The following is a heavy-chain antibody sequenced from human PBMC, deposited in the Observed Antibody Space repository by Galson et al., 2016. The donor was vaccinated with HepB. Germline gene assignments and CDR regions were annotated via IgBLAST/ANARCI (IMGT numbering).Heavy chain of an antibody. J-gene: IGHJ4*02. CDR2: IYSGGRT. CDR1: GFTVSSNY. Sequence: SLRLSCAASGFTVSSNYMSWVRQAPGKGLEWVSLIYSGGRTSYADSVKGRFTISRDTSKNTVYLQMNSLRADDTAVYYCAPGNSGVRGYWGQGTLVIVSS. V-gene: IGHV3-53*01. CDR3: APGNSGVRGY. D-gene: IGHD4-23*01.